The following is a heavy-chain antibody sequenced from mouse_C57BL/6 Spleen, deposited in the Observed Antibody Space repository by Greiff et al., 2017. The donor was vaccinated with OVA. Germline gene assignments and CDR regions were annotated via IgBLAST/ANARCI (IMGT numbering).Heavy chain of an antibody. Sequence: VMLVESGGGLVQPGGSLKLSCAASGFTFSDYYMYWVRQTPEKRLEWVAYISNGGGSTYYPDTVKGRFTISRDNAKNTLYLQMSRLKSEDTAMYYCARPYDYGYFDVWGTGTTVTVSS. CDR2: ISNGGGST. CDR3: ARPYDYGYFDV. J-gene: IGHJ1*03. V-gene: IGHV5-12*01. CDR1: GFTFSDYY. D-gene: IGHD2-4*01.